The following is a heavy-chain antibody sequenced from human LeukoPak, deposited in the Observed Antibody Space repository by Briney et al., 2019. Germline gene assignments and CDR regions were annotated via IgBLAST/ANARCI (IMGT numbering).Heavy chain of an antibody. V-gene: IGHV4-39*01. CDR1: GGSISSGSYY. CDR2: IYYSGST. CDR3: ARQGGGPVAGLNRFDP. Sequence: PSETLSLTCTVSGGSISSGSYYWGWIRQPPGTGLEWIGSIYYSGSTYYNPSLKSRVTISVDTSKNQFSLKLSSVTAADTAVYYCARQGGGPVAGLNRFDPWGQGTLVTVSS. D-gene: IGHD6-19*01. J-gene: IGHJ5*02.